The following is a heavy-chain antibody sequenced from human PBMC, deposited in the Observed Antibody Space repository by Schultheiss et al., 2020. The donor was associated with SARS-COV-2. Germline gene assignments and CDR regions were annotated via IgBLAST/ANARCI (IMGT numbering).Heavy chain of an antibody. CDR2: IGGDGGHI. V-gene: IGHV3-23*01. J-gene: IGHJ4*02. Sequence: GGSLRLSCAASGFTFSSYGMHWVRQAPGKGLEWVSDIGGDGGHIFYADSVKGRFSISRDNSKNTLFLQMNSLRAEDTAVYYCAKHLGTGWGYCFESWGQGTLVTVSS. CDR1: GFTFSSYG. D-gene: IGHD2-8*02. CDR3: AKHLGTGWGYCFES.